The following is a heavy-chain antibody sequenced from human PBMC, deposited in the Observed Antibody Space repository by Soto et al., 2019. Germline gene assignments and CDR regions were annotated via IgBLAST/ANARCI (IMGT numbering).Heavy chain of an antibody. J-gene: IGHJ4*02. CDR2: INHSGST. V-gene: IGHV4-34*01. CDR3: ATTPYGSGSYRAWSPPANQYYFDY. CDR1: GGSGWSFSGYY. Sequence: SESLSLTCAVYGGSGWSFSGYYWSWIRQPPGKGLEWIGEINHSGSTNYNPSLKSRVTISVDTSKNQFSLKLSSVTAADTAVYYCATTPYGSGSYRAWSPPANQYYFDYWGQGTLVTVS. D-gene: IGHD3-10*01.